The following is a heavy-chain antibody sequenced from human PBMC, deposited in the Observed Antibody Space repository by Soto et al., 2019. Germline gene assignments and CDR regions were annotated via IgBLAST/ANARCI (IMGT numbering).Heavy chain of an antibody. CDR1: GYTFTSYA. Sequence: QVQLVQSGAEEKKPGASVKVSCKASGYTFTSYAMDWVRQAPGQSREWMGWINAGNGNTKYSQKFQGRVTITRDTSASTAYMELSSLRSEDTAVYYCARAPGGPGIAEYWGQGTLVTVSS. J-gene: IGHJ4*02. CDR3: ARAPGGPGIAEY. V-gene: IGHV1-3*05. CDR2: INAGNGNT. D-gene: IGHD6-13*01.